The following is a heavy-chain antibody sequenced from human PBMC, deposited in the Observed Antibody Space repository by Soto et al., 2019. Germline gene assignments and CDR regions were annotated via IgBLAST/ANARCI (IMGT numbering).Heavy chain of an antibody. CDR3: ASLGVTPGY. V-gene: IGHV4-59*01. CDR1: GGSISSYY. J-gene: IGHJ4*02. CDR2: IYYSGST. D-gene: IGHD3-16*01. Sequence: PSETLSLTCTVSGGSISSYYWSWIRQPPGKGLEWIGYIYYSGSTNYNPSLKSRVTISVDTSKNQFSLKLSSVTAADTAVYYCASLGVTPGYWGQGTLVTVSS.